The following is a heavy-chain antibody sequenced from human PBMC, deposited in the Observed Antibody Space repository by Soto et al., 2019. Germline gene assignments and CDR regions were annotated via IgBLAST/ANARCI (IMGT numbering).Heavy chain of an antibody. CDR2: FYYTGST. CDR3: ARPIEGGSSGYHH. V-gene: IGHV4-39*01. D-gene: IGHD3-22*01. Sequence: XATLSLTCTVSGGSISSGNFYWAWIRQPPGKGLEWIGSFYYTGSTYYTPSLKSRATIFVDTSKNQIFLKLSSVTAADTAVYYCARPIEGGSSGYHHWGQGTLVTVSS. J-gene: IGHJ5*02. CDR1: GGSISSGNFY.